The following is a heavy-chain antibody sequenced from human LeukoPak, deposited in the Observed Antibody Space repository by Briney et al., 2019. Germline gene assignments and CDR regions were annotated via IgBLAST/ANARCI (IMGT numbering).Heavy chain of an antibody. Sequence: GGSLRLSCAASGFTFSSYGMHWVRQAPGKGLEWVAVIWYDGSNKYYADSVKGRFTISRDNSKNTLYLQVNSLRAEDTAVYYCAREKQKYSSGWYCLDYWGQGTLVTVSS. CDR2: IWYDGSNK. D-gene: IGHD6-19*01. CDR1: GFTFSSYG. CDR3: AREKQKYSSGWYCLDY. J-gene: IGHJ4*02. V-gene: IGHV3-33*01.